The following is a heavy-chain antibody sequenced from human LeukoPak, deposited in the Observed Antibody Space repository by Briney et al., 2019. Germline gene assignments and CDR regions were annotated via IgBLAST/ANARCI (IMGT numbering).Heavy chain of an antibody. D-gene: IGHD3-16*01. Sequence: GGSLRLSCAASGFTFSDYSMNWVRQARGKGVEWVSYISSSSSTIYYADSVRGRFTISRDNAKNSLYLQMTSLSDEDTAVYYCVRDDGNDYVWGSLDYWGQGTLVTVSS. CDR1: GFTFSDYS. CDR2: ISSSSSTI. J-gene: IGHJ4*02. V-gene: IGHV3-48*02. CDR3: VRDDGNDYVWGSLDY.